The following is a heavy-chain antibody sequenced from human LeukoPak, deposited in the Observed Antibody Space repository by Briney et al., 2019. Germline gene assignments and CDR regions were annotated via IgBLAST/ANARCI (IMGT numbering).Heavy chain of an antibody. V-gene: IGHV4-59*01. J-gene: IGHJ5*02. CDR3: ARSRYGAWGWFDP. CDR1: GGSISSYY. Sequence: PSETLSLTCTVSGGSISSYYWSWIRQPPGKGLEWIGYIYYSGSTNYNPSLKSRVTISVDTSKNQFSLKLSSVTAADTAVYYCARSRYGAWGWFDPWGQGTLVTVSS. D-gene: IGHD3-10*01. CDR2: IYYSGST.